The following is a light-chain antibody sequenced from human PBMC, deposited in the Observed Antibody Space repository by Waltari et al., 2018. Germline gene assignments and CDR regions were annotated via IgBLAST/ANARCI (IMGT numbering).Light chain of an antibody. CDR2: RSS. Sequence: EVVMTQSPATLSVSPGERATLPCRASQNINSNLAWYQQKPGQAPRLLIYRSSTRATVIPARFSGSGSGTEFTLTISSMQSEDFAVYYCQQYNNWPLTFGGGTKVEI. J-gene: IGKJ4*01. CDR3: QQYNNWPLT. V-gene: IGKV3-15*01. CDR1: QNINSN.